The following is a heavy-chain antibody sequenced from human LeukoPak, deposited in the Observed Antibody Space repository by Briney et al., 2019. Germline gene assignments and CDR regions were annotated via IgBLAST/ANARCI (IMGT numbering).Heavy chain of an antibody. Sequence: SVNVSCKASGGTFSIYAISWVRQAPGQGLEWMGGIIPIFGTANYAQKFQGRVTITADESTSTAYMELSSLRSEDTAVYYCARDHYYDRIRSRAFDIWGQGTMVTVSS. J-gene: IGHJ3*02. CDR3: ARDHYYDRIRSRAFDI. CDR1: GGTFSIYA. V-gene: IGHV1-69*13. D-gene: IGHD3-22*01. CDR2: IIPIFGTA.